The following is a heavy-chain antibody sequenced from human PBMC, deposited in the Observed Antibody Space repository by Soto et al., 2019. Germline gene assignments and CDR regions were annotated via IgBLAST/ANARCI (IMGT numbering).Heavy chain of an antibody. CDR2: IYYSGST. D-gene: IGHD2-2*01. V-gene: IGHV4-39*01. Sequence: QLQLQESGPGLVKPSETLSLTWTVSGGSISSSSYYWGWIRQPPGKGLEWLGSIYYSGSTYYNPSIKSRVTISVDTSKNQFSLKLSSVTAADTAVYYCARPALGYCSSTSCDNWFDPWGQGTLVTVSS. CDR1: GGSISSSSYY. J-gene: IGHJ5*02. CDR3: ARPALGYCSSTSCDNWFDP.